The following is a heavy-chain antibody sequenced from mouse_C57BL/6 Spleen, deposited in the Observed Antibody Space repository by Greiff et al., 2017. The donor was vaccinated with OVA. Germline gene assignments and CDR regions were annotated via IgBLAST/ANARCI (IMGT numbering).Heavy chain of an antibody. J-gene: IGHJ4*01. Sequence: EVQLQQSVAELVRPGASVKLSCTASGFNIKNTYMHWVKQRPEQGLEWIGWIDPANGNTKSASKFQGKAPITADTSSNTAYLQLSSLTSEDTAIYYCARDYGSLYYAMDYWGQGTSVTVSS. D-gene: IGHD1-1*01. CDR1: GFNIKNTY. V-gene: IGHV14-3*01. CDR2: IDPANGNT. CDR3: ARDYGSLYYAMDY.